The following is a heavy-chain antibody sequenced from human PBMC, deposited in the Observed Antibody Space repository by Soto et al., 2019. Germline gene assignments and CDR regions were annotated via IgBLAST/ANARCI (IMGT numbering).Heavy chain of an antibody. CDR1: GFTFAGSA. Sequence: DVQLLESGGGLVQPGGSLRLSCAASGFTFAGSAMSWVRQAPGKGLEWVSLISGTGGTAYYAGSVKGRCTISRDNSKTTLYLQMNILGAEDTAVYYCAVGLAAAGPLDYWCQGTLVSVSS. D-gene: IGHD6-13*01. V-gene: IGHV3-23*01. J-gene: IGHJ4*02. CDR3: AVGLAAAGPLDY. CDR2: ISGTGGTA.